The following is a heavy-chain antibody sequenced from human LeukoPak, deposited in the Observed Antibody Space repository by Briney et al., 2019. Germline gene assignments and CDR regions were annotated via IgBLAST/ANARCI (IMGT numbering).Heavy chain of an antibody. V-gene: IGHV4-59*01. Sequence: SETPSLTCTVSGGSISSYYWSRIRQPPGKGLEWIGYTYYSGSTNYNPSLKSRVTISVDTSKNQFSLKLSSVTAADTAVYYCAGTYYDFWSGYQDAYYGMDVWGQGTTVTVSS. CDR1: GGSISSYY. D-gene: IGHD3-3*01. J-gene: IGHJ6*02. CDR2: TYYSGST. CDR3: AGTYYDFWSGYQDAYYGMDV.